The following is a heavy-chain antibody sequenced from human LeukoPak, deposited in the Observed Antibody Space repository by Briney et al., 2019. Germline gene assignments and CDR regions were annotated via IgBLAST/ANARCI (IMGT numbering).Heavy chain of an antibody. CDR1: GGSISSGGYY. D-gene: IGHD6-19*01. CDR2: IYYSGST. V-gene: IGHV4-31*03. J-gene: IGHJ4*02. CDR3: ASSSSGWYFDPFDY. Sequence: SQTLSLTCTVSGGSISSGGYYWSWIRQHPGKGLEWIGYIYYSGSTYYNPSLKSRVTISVDTSKNQFSLKLSSVTVADTAVYYCASSSSGWYFDPFDYWGQGTLVTVSS.